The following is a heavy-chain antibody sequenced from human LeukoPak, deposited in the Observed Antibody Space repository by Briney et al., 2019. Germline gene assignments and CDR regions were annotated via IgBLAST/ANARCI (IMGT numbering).Heavy chain of an antibody. D-gene: IGHD3-10*01. Sequence: SETLSLTCAVSGGSISSGGYSWSWIRQPPGKGLEWIGYIHHSGSTYYNPSLKSRVTISVDRSKNQFSLKLSSVTAADTAVYYCARGGLWFGPYDYWGQGTLVTVSS. V-gene: IGHV4-30-2*01. CDR3: ARGGLWFGPYDY. J-gene: IGHJ4*02. CDR2: IHHSGST. CDR1: GGSISSGGYS.